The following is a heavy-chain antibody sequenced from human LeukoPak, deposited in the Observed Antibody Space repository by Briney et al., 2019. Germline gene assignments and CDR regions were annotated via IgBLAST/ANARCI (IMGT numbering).Heavy chain of an antibody. CDR2: ISWNSDTR. CDR3: AKGDGYGDYSLDF. V-gene: IGHV3-9*01. D-gene: IGHD4-17*01. CDR1: GLTLGEYA. J-gene: IGHJ4*02. Sequence: PGRSLRLSCAAAGLTLGEYAMHWVRQAPGKGLEWVSSISWNSDTRGYANSVKGRFTISRDNAGNSLYLQMNSLRPEDTALYHCAKGDGYGDYSLDFWGQGTLVTVSS.